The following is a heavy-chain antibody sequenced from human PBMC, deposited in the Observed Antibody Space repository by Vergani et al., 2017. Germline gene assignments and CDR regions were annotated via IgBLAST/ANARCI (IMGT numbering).Heavy chain of an antibody. CDR3: TRDAVTIWEHIVVVTXPPVYHYYYYGMDV. J-gene: IGHJ6*02. CDR2: IRSKAYGGTT. Sequence: EVQLVESGGGLVQPGRSLRLSCTASGFTFGDYAMSWFRQAPGKGLEWVGFIRSKAYGGTTEYAASVKGRFTISRDDSKSIAYLQMNSLKTEDTAVYYCTRDAVTIWEHIVVVTXPPVYHYYYYGMDVWGQGTTVTVSS. CDR1: GFTFGDYA. V-gene: IGHV3-49*03. D-gene: IGHD2-21*02.